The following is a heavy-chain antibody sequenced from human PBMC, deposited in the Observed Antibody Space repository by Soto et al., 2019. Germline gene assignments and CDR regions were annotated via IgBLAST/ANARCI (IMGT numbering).Heavy chain of an antibody. J-gene: IGHJ5*02. Sequence: LRLSCAASGFTFSSYGMHWVRQAPGKGLEWVAVISHDGSKKYYAESVEGRFSISRDNSKSIVHLQMNNVRTEDTAVYYCAKDKGPYYDFWSGQRWFDPWGQGTLVTVSS. V-gene: IGHV3-30*18. D-gene: IGHD3-3*01. CDR2: ISHDGSKK. CDR3: AKDKGPYYDFWSGQRWFDP. CDR1: GFTFSSYG.